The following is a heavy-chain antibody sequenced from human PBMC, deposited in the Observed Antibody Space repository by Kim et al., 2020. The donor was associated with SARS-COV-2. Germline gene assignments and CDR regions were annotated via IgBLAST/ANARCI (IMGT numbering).Heavy chain of an antibody. CDR3: TRDTMTTRGDH. V-gene: IGHV3-21*01. CDR1: GFTFSDYN. Sequence: GGSLRLSCAASGFTFSDYNMNWVRQAPGKGLEWVSSISTSSSYIYYVDSVKGRFTISRDNAKNSLYLQMNSLRAEDTAVYYCTRDTMTTRGDHWGQGTLVTVSS. J-gene: IGHJ4*02. CDR2: ISTSSSYI. D-gene: IGHD4-17*01.